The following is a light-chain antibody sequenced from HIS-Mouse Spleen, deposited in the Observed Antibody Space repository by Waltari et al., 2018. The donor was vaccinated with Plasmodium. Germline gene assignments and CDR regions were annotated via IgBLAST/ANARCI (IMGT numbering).Light chain of an antibody. V-gene: IGLV2-23*01. CDR1: RSDVGSYNL. Sequence: QSALTQPASVSGSPGQSITISCTGTRSDVGSYNLFSWYPQHPGKAPKLMIYEGSKRPSGVSNRFSGSKSGNTASLTISGLQAEDEADYYCCSYAGSSTWVFGGGTKLTVL. CDR2: EGS. CDR3: CSYAGSSTWV. J-gene: IGLJ3*02.